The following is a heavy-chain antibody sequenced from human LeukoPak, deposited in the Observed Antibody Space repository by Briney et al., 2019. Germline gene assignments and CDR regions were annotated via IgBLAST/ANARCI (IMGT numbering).Heavy chain of an antibody. CDR1: GGSISSYY. J-gene: IGHJ6*02. D-gene: IGHD2-21*02. V-gene: IGHV4-59*01. CDR3: ARSGRVVVTRGLMDV. Sequence: SETLSLTCTVSGGSISSYYWSWIRQPPGKGLKWIGYIYYSGSTNYNPSLKSRVTISVDTSKNQFSLKLSSVTAADTAVYYCARSGRVVVTRGLMDVWGQGTTVTVSS. CDR2: IYYSGST.